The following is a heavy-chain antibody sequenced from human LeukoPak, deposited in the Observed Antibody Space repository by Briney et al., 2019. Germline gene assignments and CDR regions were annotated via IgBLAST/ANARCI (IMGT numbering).Heavy chain of an antibody. J-gene: IGHJ4*02. Sequence: PGGSLRLSCAASGFTFDDYAMHWVRHAPGKGLEWVSLISWDGGSTYYADSVKGRFTISRDNSKNSLYLQMNSLRAEDTALYYCAKDIVPSYGSGSYSYFDYWGQGTLVTVSS. CDR1: GFTFDDYA. D-gene: IGHD3-10*01. CDR2: ISWDGGST. V-gene: IGHV3-43D*03. CDR3: AKDIVPSYGSGSYSYFDY.